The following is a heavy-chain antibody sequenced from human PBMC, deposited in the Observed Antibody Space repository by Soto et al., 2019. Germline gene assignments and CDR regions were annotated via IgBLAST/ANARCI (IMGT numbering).Heavy chain of an antibody. CDR2: ISSSGGTI. D-gene: IGHD6-19*01. J-gene: IGHJ4*02. V-gene: IGHV3-11*01. Sequence: QVPLVESGRGLVKTGGSLRLSCAASGFSLSDYYMSWIRQPPGKGLEWVSYISSSGGTINYANSVKGRFTISRDNAKNSLYLQMNSLRAEDTAVYYCARDRTTGWSPLDYWGQGTLVTVSS. CDR3: ARDRTTGWSPLDY. CDR1: GFSLSDYY.